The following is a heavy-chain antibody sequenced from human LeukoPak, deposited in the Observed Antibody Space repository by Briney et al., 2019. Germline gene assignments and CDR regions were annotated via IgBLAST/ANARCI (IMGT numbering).Heavy chain of an antibody. J-gene: IGHJ3*01. CDR1: GFTFSRHW. CDR2: IDGAGGEK. V-gene: IGHV3-7*01. D-gene: IGHD2-2*01. CDR3: ARDGVPAARDL. Sequence: AGGSLRLFCEASGFTFSRHWLTWDRQAPGKGLEWVGNIDGAGGEKHYVDSVKGRFTISRDNAKTSLYLHMNSLRAEDTAVYYCARDGVPAARDLWGQGTMVIVSS.